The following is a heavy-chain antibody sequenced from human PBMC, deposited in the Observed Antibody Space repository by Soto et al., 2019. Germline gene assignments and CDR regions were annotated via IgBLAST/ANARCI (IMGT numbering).Heavy chain of an antibody. D-gene: IGHD6-6*01. V-gene: IGHV3-23*01. J-gene: IGHJ2*01. Sequence: EVQLLESGGGLVQPGGSLRLSCAASGFTFSSYAMSWVRQAPGKGLEWVSAISGSGGSTYYADSVKGRFTISRDNSKNTLYLQMNSLRAEDTAAYYCAKNEAARRWGWYFDLWGRGTLVTVSS. CDR2: ISGSGGST. CDR3: AKNEAARRWGWYFDL. CDR1: GFTFSSYA.